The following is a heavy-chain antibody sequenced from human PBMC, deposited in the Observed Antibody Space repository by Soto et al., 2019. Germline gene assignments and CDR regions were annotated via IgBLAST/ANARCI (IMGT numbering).Heavy chain of an antibody. CDR2: INPSGGST. V-gene: IGHV1-46*03. D-gene: IGHD6-19*01. CDR3: ARAYSSGWNHFDY. J-gene: IGHJ4*02. Sequence: QVQLVQSGAEVKKPGASVKVSCKASGYTFTSYYMHWVRQAPGQGLEWMGIINPSGGSTSYAQKCQGRVXXSXDXXKGTVYTELSGLRSEDTAVYYCARAYSSGWNHFDYWGQGTLVTGSS. CDR1: GYTFTSYY.